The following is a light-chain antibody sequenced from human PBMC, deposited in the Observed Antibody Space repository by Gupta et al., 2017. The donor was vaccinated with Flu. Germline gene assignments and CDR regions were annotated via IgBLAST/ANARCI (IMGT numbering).Light chain of an antibody. CDR1: SSNIGRYNY. J-gene: IGLJ2*01. Sequence: QSVLTQPPSVSAAPGQKVTISCSGSSSNIGRYNYVSWYQQVPGAAPTLLIYENNRRPSGIPDRFSGSKADTSATLGITGVQNGDEADYYCATWDNSLSGVIFGGGTKLTVL. CDR3: ATWDNSLSGVI. CDR2: ENN. V-gene: IGLV1-51*02.